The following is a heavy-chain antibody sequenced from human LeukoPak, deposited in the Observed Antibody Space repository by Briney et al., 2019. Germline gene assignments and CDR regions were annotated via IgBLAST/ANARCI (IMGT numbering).Heavy chain of an antibody. Sequence: PGGSLRLSCAASGFTFSSYLMSWVRQAPGKGLEWVANIKYDGSEKYYVDSVKGRFAISRDNAKDSLYLQMNSLRAEDTAVYYCARDRGTKYYFDYWGQGTLVTVSS. D-gene: IGHD1-26*01. V-gene: IGHV3-7*01. CDR1: GFTFSSYL. CDR2: IKYDGSEK. CDR3: ARDRGTKYYFDY. J-gene: IGHJ4*02.